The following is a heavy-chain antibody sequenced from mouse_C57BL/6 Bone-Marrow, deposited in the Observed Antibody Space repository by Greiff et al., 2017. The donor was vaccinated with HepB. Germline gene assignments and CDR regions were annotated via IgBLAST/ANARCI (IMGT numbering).Heavy chain of an antibody. V-gene: IGHV2-2*01. CDR2: IWSGGST. Sequence: QVQLQQSGPGLVQPSQSLSITCTVSGFSLTSYGVHWVRQSPGKGLEWLGVIWSGGSTDYNAAFISRLSISKDNSKSQVFFKMNSLQADDTAIYYCAREELCFDYWGQGTTLTVSS. D-gene: IGHD4-1*01. J-gene: IGHJ2*01. CDR1: GFSLTSYG. CDR3: AREELCFDY.